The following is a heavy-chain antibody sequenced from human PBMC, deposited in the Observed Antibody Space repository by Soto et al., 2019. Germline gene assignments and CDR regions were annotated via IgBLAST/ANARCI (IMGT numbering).Heavy chain of an antibody. CDR1: GDSIRGYF. J-gene: IGHJ5*02. Sequence: SETLSLTCTVSGDSIRGYFWSWIRQPPGKGLEFIGNMYYNGDTNYNPSLKSRVTISVDMSKNQFSLSLTSVTAADTAVYYCARLGAYYQSLDPWGPGTLVTVSS. V-gene: IGHV4-59*08. D-gene: IGHD2-21*01. CDR2: MYYNGDT. CDR3: ARLGAYYQSLDP.